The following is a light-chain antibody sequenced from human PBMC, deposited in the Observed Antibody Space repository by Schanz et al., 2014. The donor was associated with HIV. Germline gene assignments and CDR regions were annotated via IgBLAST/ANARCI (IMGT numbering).Light chain of an antibody. Sequence: EIVMTQSPATLSVSPGERATLSCRASQSVSSNLAWYQQKPGQAPRLLIYGASTRATGIPARFSGSGSGTDFTLTISSLEAEDFAVYYCQQRGDWPALTFGGGTKVGIK. J-gene: IGKJ4*01. CDR3: QQRGDWPALT. CDR1: QSVSSN. V-gene: IGKV3-15*01. CDR2: GAS.